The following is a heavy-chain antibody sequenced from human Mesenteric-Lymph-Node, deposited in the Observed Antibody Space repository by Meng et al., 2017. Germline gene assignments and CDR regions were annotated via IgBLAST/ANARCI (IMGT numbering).Heavy chain of an antibody. CDR3: ARGEMVRGLDY. V-gene: IGHV3-33*01. Sequence: QVQLVESGGGVVQPGRSLRLSCAASGFTFSSYGMYWVRQAPGKGLEWVAVIWYDGSNKYYADSVKGRFTISRDNSKNTLYLQMNSLRAEDTAVYYCARGEMVRGLDYWGQGTLVTVSS. CDR1: GFTFSSYG. D-gene: IGHD3-10*01. CDR2: IWYDGSNK. J-gene: IGHJ4*02.